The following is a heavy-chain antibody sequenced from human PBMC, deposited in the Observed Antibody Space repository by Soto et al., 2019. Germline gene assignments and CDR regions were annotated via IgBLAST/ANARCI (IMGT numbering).Heavy chain of an antibody. V-gene: IGHV1-69*01. CDR1: GGTFSSYA. J-gene: IGHJ6*02. Sequence: QVQLVQSGGEVKKPGSSVKVSCRASGGTFSSYAVSWVRQAPGQGLEWMGVIIPLLNTPKYAPKFQDRVTITADASARVAYMWLSSLRSEDTAGYYFARESSSPKYYCSGMDVWGQGNTVTVSS. CDR2: IIPLLNTP. CDR3: ARESSSPKYYCSGMDV. D-gene: IGHD6-6*01.